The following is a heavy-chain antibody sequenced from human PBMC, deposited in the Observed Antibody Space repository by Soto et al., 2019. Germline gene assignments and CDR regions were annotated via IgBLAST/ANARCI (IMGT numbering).Heavy chain of an antibody. Sequence: GGSLRLSCAASGFTFSSYAMSWVRQAPGKGLEWVSAISGSGGSTYYADSVKGRFTISRDNSKNTLYLQMNSLRAEDTAVYYCAKVSRWGAAAGMGLSDYWGQGTLVTVSS. CDR3: AKVSRWGAAAGMGLSDY. CDR1: GFTFSSYA. D-gene: IGHD6-13*01. V-gene: IGHV3-23*01. CDR2: ISGSGGST. J-gene: IGHJ4*02.